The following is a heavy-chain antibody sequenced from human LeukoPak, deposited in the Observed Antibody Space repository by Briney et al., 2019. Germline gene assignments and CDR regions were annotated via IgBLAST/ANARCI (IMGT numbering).Heavy chain of an antibody. CDR1: GGSISSYY. V-gene: IGHV4-59*01. CDR2: IYYSGST. Sequence: SETLSLTCTVSGGSISSYYWSWIRQPPGKGREWIGYIYYSGSTNYNPSLKSRVTISVDTSKNQFSLTLSSVTAADTAVYYCAGAPSMVRGVVSYYYYYMDVWGKGTTVTVSS. CDR3: AGAPSMVRGVVSYYYYYMDV. J-gene: IGHJ6*03. D-gene: IGHD3-10*01.